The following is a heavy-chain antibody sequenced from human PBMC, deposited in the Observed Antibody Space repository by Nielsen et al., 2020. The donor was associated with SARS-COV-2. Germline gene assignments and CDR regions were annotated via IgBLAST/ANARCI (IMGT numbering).Heavy chain of an antibody. CDR3: ATAPAHILRFLEWSLGY. D-gene: IGHD3-3*01. CDR2: INTNTGNP. CDR1: GYTFTSYA. Sequence: SVKVSCKASGYTFTSYAMNWVRQAPGQGLEWMGWINTNTGNPTYAQGFTGRFVFSLDTSVSTAYLQISSLKAEDTAVYYCATAPAHILRFLEWSLGYWGQGTLVTVSS. J-gene: IGHJ4*02. V-gene: IGHV7-4-1*02.